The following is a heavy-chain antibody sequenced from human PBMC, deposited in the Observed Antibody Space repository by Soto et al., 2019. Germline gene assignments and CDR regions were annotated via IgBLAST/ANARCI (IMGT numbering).Heavy chain of an antibody. CDR2: ISGSGGST. J-gene: IGHJ4*02. D-gene: IGHD3-22*01. CDR1: GVTFSSYS. Sequence: PVGSLRLCCAASGVTFSSYSMISVLQAPGKGLEWVSAISGSGGSTYYADSVKGRFTISRDNSKNTLYLQMNSLRAEDTAVYYCAKDPIVVVPTRLFDYWGQGTMVTVSS. V-gene: IGHV3-23*01. CDR3: AKDPIVVVPTRLFDY.